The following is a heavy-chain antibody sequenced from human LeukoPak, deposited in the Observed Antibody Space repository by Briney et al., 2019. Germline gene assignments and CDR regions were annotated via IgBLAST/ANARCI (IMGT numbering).Heavy chain of an antibody. CDR3: ATLSRSIAAAGY. CDR1: GGSISSYY. D-gene: IGHD6-13*01. Sequence: SETLSLTCTVSGGSISSYYWSWIRQPPGKGLEWIGYIYYSGSTNYNPSLKSRVTISVDTSKNQFSLKLSSVTAADTAVYYCATLSRSIAAAGYWGQGTLVTVSS. V-gene: IGHV4-59*08. J-gene: IGHJ4*02. CDR2: IYYSGST.